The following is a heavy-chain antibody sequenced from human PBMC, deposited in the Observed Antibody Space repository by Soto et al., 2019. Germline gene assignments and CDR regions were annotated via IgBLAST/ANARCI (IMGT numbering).Heavy chain of an antibody. CDR1: GFTFSAYA. CDR2: VGGSDTDK. Sequence: EVQLLESGGGVVQPGGSLRLSCAASGFTFSAYAMSWVRQAPGKGLQWVSGVGGSDTDKHYADSVRGRVTVSRDNSKXXXXXXXXXXXXXXXXXXXXXXXXXXXXXVXDPFX. D-gene: IGHD2-8*01. J-gene: IGHJ3*02. CDR3: XXXXXXXXXVXDPFX. V-gene: IGHV3-23*05.